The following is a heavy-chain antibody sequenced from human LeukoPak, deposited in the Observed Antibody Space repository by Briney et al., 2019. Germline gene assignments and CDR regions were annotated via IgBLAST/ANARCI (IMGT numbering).Heavy chain of an antibody. CDR3: ARVGLYGDYGDY. J-gene: IGHJ4*02. CDR1: GYTFTGYY. CDR2: INPNSGGT. Sequence: GASVKVSYKASGYTFTGYYMHWVRQAPGQGLEWMGWINPNSGGTNYAQKFQGRVTMTRDTSISTAYMELSRLGSDDTAVYYCARVGLYGDYGDYWGQGTLVTVSS. D-gene: IGHD4-17*01. V-gene: IGHV1-2*02.